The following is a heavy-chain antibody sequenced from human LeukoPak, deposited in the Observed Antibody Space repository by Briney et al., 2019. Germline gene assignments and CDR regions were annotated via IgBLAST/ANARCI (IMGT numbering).Heavy chain of an antibody. CDR1: GFNFNNYW. V-gene: IGHV3-15*01. CDR2: IKSKTDGGTT. Sequence: GGSLRLSCAASGFNFNNYWMSWLRQAPGKGLEWVGRIKSKTDGGTTDYAAPVKGRFTISRDDSKNTLYLQMNSLKTEDTAVYYCTTVDCSSTSCPHYYYYYGMDVWGQGTTVTVSS. J-gene: IGHJ6*02. CDR3: TTVDCSSTSCPHYYYYYGMDV. D-gene: IGHD2-2*01.